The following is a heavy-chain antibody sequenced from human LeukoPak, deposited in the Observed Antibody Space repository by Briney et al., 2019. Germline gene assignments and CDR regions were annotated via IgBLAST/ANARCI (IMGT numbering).Heavy chain of an antibody. Sequence: ASVKVSCKASGYTFTGYFMHWVRQAPGQGLEWMGWINPNSGGTNFAQKFQGRVTMARDTSISTAYMELSRLRSDDTAVYYCARGGGYYYDSSGLVGEDWGQGTLVTVSS. CDR3: ARGGGYYYDSSGLVGED. J-gene: IGHJ4*02. CDR1: GYTFTGYF. D-gene: IGHD3-22*01. CDR2: INPNSGGT. V-gene: IGHV1-2*02.